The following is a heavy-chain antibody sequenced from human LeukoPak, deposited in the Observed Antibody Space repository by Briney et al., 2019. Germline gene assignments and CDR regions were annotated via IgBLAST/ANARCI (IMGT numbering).Heavy chain of an antibody. V-gene: IGHV1-69*05. CDR2: IIPIFGTA. Sequence: SVKVSCKASGGTFSSYAISWVRQAPGQGLEWMGRIIPIFGTANYAQKFQGRVTITTDESTSTAYMELSSLRSEDTAVYYCARDHPLAAAGIGYFDYWGQGTLVTVSS. D-gene: IGHD6-13*01. CDR1: GGTFSSYA. J-gene: IGHJ4*02. CDR3: ARDHPLAAAGIGYFDY.